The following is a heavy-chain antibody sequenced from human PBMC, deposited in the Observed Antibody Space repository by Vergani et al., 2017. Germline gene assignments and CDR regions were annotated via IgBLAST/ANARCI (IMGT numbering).Heavy chain of an antibody. CDR2: IYPADSDT. CDR3: ARHTTYTDS. Sequence: VELVQSGPEMRKPGESLKISCKGSEYSFGNYWIGRVRQMPGKGLEWMGIIYPADSDTRYSPSFQGQVTISADKSISTAFLQWDSLKASDTALYYCARHTTYTDSWGQGTLVTVSS. CDR1: EYSFGNYW. V-gene: IGHV5-51*01. D-gene: IGHD1-1*01. J-gene: IGHJ4*02.